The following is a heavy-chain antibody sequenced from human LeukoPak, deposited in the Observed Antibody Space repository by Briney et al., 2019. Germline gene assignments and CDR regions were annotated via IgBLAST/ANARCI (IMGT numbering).Heavy chain of an antibody. CDR1: GFTFSSYS. CDR3: ARARYCSSTNCHEHDY. CDR2: ISSSSTYI. Sequence: GGSLRLSCAASGFTFSSYSMNWVRQAPGKGLEWVSSISSSSTYIYYADSVKGRFTISRDNAKNSLYLQMNSLRAEDTAVYYCARARYCSSTNCHEHDYWGQGTQVTVSS. V-gene: IGHV3-21*01. J-gene: IGHJ4*02. D-gene: IGHD2-2*01.